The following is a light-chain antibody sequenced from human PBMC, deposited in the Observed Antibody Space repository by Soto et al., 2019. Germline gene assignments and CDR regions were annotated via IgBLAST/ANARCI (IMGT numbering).Light chain of an antibody. CDR2: NSY. CDR1: SSNIGSKT. J-gene: IGLJ1*01. Sequence: SVLTKPPSATRTPGQMVTISCTGSSSNIGSKTVNWYQQLPGTVPKLLIYNSYQRPSGVPDRFSASKSGTSASLAISGLQSEDEADYYCSSWDASLNGYVFGTGTRSPS. CDR3: SSWDASLNGYV. V-gene: IGLV1-44*01.